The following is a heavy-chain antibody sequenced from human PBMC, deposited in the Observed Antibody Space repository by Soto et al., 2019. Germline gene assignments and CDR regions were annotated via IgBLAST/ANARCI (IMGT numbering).Heavy chain of an antibody. CDR2: TYPGHSDT. CDR3: ARRVVGAEAPTYYYGMDV. Sequence: PAQSLKISCKGSGYSLTCYSIHCVRQMPGKGLEGMGITYPGHSDTRYSPSFQGEVNISADKSISTAYLQWRSLKASDTAMYYCARRVVGAEAPTYYYGMDVWGQGTTVSVS. J-gene: IGHJ6*02. D-gene: IGHD1-26*01. V-gene: IGHV5-51*01. CDR1: GYSLTCYS.